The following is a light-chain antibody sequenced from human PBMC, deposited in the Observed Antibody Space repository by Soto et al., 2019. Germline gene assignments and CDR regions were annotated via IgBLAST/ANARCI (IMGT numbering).Light chain of an antibody. CDR3: QQSYSTLFT. V-gene: IGKV1-39*01. CDR1: QTIIRY. Sequence: DIQMTQSPSSLSASVGDRVTITCRASQTIIRYLNWYQQKPGRAPNLLIYAASSLHTGVPSRFSASGSGSEFTLTISSLQPEDSATYYCQQSYSTLFTFDPGTRVEIK. CDR2: AAS. J-gene: IGKJ3*01.